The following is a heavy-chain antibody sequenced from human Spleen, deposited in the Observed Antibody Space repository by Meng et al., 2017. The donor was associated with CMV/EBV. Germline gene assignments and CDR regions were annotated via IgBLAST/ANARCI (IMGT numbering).Heavy chain of an antibody. V-gene: IGHV1-2*02. CDR3: ARDGGNLDWFDP. J-gene: IGHJ5*02. Sequence: SCKASGYPFTYGYIHWVRQAPGQGLEWMGWINPNTGDTNYAQKFQGRVSMTRDTSITTAYMELRSLTSDDTAVYYCARDGGNLDWFDPWGQGTLVTVSS. CDR1: GYPFTYGY. CDR2: INPNTGDT. D-gene: IGHD4-23*01.